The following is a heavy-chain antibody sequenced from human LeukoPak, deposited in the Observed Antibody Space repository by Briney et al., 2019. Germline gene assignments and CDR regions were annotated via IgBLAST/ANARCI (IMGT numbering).Heavy chain of an antibody. J-gene: IGHJ4*02. CDR3: ARHYYGSGSSGQNDY. CDR2: IYPADSDT. V-gene: IGHV5-51*01. CDR1: GYSFTSYW. Sequence: GESLKISCKGSGYSFTSYWIGWVRQMPGKGLEWMGIIYPADSDTRYSPSSQGQVTISADKSISTAYLQWSSLKASDTAMYYCARHYYGSGSSGQNDYWGQGTLVTVSS. D-gene: IGHD3-10*01.